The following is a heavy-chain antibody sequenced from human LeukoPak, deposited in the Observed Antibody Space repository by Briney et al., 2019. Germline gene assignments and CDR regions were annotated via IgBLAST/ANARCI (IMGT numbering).Heavy chain of an antibody. J-gene: IGHJ6*03. V-gene: IGHV4-30-4*07. CDR2: VYYSGST. Sequence: SETLSLTCAVYGGSFSGYSWSWIRQPPGKGLEWIGYVYYSGSTYYNPSLKSRVTISVDTSKNQFSLKLSSVTAADTAVYYCARETTNSYYYYYMDVWGKGTTVTVSS. CDR3: ARETTNSYYYYYMDV. CDR1: GGSFSGYS. D-gene: IGHD4-11*01.